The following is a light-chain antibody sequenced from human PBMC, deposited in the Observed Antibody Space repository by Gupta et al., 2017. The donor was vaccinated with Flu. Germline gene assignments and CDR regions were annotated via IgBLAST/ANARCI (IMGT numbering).Light chain of an antibody. Sequence: QSVLTQPPSVSGAPGQRVTISCPGSSSNVGATYGVHWYQQLPGTAPKLLIYDDNNRPSGVPDRFSGSKSGTSASLAITGLQAEDEADYYCQSYDSTLSGWVFGGGTKLTVL. CDR2: DDN. CDR1: SSNVGATYG. V-gene: IGLV1-40*01. J-gene: IGLJ3*02. CDR3: QSYDSTLSGWV.